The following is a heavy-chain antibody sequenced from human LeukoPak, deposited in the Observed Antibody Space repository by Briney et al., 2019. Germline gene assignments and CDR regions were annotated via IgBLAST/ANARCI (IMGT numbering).Heavy chain of an antibody. CDR1: GFIFNAYW. Sequence: GESLKISCKGSGFIFNAYWISWVRQMPGKGLEWMGIVDPTDSDVDYSPSFQGHVTISSDTSTSTVYLQWSSLKASDTAVHYCARRARYHSSFPLDFWGQGTQVIVSS. CDR3: ARRARYHSSFPLDF. D-gene: IGHD6-13*01. J-gene: IGHJ4*02. CDR2: VDPTDSDV. V-gene: IGHV5-10-1*01.